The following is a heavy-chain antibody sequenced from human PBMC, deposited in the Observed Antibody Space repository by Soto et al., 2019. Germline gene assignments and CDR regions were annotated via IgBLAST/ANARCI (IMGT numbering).Heavy chain of an antibody. D-gene: IGHD6-6*01. Sequence: QVQLVESGGGVVQPGRSLRLSCAASGFTFSSYAMHWVRQAPGKGLEWVAVISYDGSNKYYADSVKGRFTISRDNSKNPLYLQMNSMRAEDTAVYYCASRGSSSSPVDYWGQGTLVTVSS. CDR2: ISYDGSNK. V-gene: IGHV3-30-3*01. J-gene: IGHJ4*02. CDR3: ASRGSSSSPVDY. CDR1: GFTFSSYA.